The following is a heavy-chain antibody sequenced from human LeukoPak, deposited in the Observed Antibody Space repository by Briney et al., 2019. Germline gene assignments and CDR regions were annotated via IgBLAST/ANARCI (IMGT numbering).Heavy chain of an antibody. D-gene: IGHD4-23*01. CDR3: ARGRDYGGNAAFDY. J-gene: IGHJ4*02. CDR2: IYYSGST. Sequence: SETLSLTCTVSGGSISSGSYYWGWIRQPPGKGLEWIGNIYYSGSTSYNPSLKSRVTISVDTSKNQFSLKLSSVTAADTAVYYCARGRDYGGNAAFDYWGQGTLVTVSS. CDR1: GGSISSGSYY. V-gene: IGHV4-39*07.